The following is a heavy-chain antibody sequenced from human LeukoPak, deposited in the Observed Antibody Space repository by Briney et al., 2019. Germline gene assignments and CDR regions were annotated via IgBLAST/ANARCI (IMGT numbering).Heavy chain of an antibody. D-gene: IGHD1-26*01. J-gene: IGHJ5*02. CDR1: GYTFTGYY. CDR3: ARAEGGSLNWFDP. CDR2: INPNSGGT. Sequence: ASVKVSCKASGYTFTGYYMHWVRQAPGQGLEWMGWINPNSGGTNYAQKFQGRVTMTRDTSISTAYMELSRLRSDDTAVYYRARAEGGSLNWFDPWGQGTLVTDSS. V-gene: IGHV1-2*02.